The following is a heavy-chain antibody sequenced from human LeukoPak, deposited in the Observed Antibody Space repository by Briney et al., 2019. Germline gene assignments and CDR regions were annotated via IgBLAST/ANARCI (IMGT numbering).Heavy chain of an antibody. CDR1: GGTFSSYA. D-gene: IGHD6-13*01. CDR2: IIPILGTA. J-gene: IGHJ5*02. CDR3: ARRPAAGEYNWFDP. V-gene: IGHV1-69*11. Sequence: SVKVSCKASGGTFSSYAISWVRQAPGQGLEWMGRIIPILGTANYAQKFQGRVTITTDESTSTAYMELSSLRSEDTAVYYCARRPAAGEYNWFDPWGQGTLVTVSS.